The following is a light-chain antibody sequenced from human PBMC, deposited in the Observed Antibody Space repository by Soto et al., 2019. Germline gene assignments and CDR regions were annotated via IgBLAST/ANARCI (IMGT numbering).Light chain of an antibody. Sequence: EIVLTQSPGSLSLSPRERATLSCRASQSVSSNHLAWYQQKPGQPPRLLIYGASRRASGIPDRFSGSGSGTDFTLTISRLEPEDFVVYYCQQYGSSTYTFGQGTKVEIK. J-gene: IGKJ2*01. V-gene: IGKV3-20*01. CDR3: QQYGSSTYT. CDR1: QSVSSNH. CDR2: GAS.